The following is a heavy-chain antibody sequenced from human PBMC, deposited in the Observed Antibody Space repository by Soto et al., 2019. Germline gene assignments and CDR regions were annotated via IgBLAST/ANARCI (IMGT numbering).Heavy chain of an antibody. D-gene: IGHD1-1*01. Sequence: EVQLVESGGGLVKPGGSLRLSCAASGFTFSSYSMNWVRQAPGKGLEWVSSISSSSSYIYYADSVKGRFTISRDNAKNSLVLQNNQPKGQDTAVYYLARGLIPWNHPPGAFDHWGQGTMVTVSS. V-gene: IGHV3-21*01. CDR3: ARGLIPWNHPPGAFDH. CDR2: ISSSSSYI. J-gene: IGHJ3*01. CDR1: GFTFSSYS.